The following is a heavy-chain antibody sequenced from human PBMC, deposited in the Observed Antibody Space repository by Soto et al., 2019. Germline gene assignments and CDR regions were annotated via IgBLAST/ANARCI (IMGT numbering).Heavy chain of an antibody. V-gene: IGHV4-30-4*08. CDR3: ARMRLNYGADF. J-gene: IGHJ4*02. CDR2: IYHDRGT. Sequence: QVQLQESGPGLVKPSQTLSLTCTVSGDSVNNGDCYWTWIRQSPGKGLEWIGYIYHDRGTYYNPSLRSRFRLSLDISENQFSLKLASVTAADTAVYYCARMRLNYGADFWGQGIRVTVSS. CDR1: GDSVNNGDCY. D-gene: IGHD1-7*01.